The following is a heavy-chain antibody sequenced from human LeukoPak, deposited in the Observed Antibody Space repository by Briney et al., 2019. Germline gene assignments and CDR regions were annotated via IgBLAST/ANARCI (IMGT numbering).Heavy chain of an antibody. D-gene: IGHD6-6*01. CDR1: GFTVSSNY. J-gene: IGHJ4*02. V-gene: IGHV3-53*01. CDR3: ASLSLGHY. Sequence: GGSLRLSCAASGFTVSSNYMNWVRQAPGKGLEWVAVIYTGGGTYYADSVKGRFTISRDTSKNTLSLQMNSLRAEDTAVYYCASLSLGHYWGQGTLVTVSS. CDR2: IYTGGGT.